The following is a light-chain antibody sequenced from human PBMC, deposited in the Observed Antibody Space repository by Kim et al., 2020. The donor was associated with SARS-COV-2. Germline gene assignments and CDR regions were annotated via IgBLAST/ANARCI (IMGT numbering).Light chain of an antibody. CDR3: SSYTTTNWV. V-gene: IGLV2-14*03. CDR1: SSDVGDYDY. Sequence: QSALTQTASVSGSPGQSITISCTGTSSDVGDYDYVSWYQQPPGKAPILMFFDVSNRPSGVSDRFSASKSGNTAYLTISGLQAEDEADYYCSSYTTTNWVFGGGTQLTVL. J-gene: IGLJ3*02. CDR2: DVS.